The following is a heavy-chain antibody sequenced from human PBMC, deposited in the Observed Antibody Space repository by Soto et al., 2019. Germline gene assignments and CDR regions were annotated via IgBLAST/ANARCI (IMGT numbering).Heavy chain of an antibody. CDR2: INTDGSDT. Sequence: EVQLVESGGGLVQPGGSLTLSCAASGFTFSSHWMHWVRQAPGKGLVCVSRINTDGSDTTYADSVKGRFTISRDNAKNTLYLQMNSLRAEDTAVYYCVRGDAVTIWSFWSWGQGTLVTVSS. CDR3: VRGDAVTIWSFWS. J-gene: IGHJ5*02. V-gene: IGHV3-74*01. D-gene: IGHD3-3*01. CDR1: GFTFSSHW.